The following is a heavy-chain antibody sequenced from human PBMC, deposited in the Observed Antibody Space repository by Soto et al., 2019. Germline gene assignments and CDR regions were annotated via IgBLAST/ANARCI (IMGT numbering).Heavy chain of an antibody. V-gene: IGHV4-31*03. CDR2: IYYSGST. CDR3: AIVVPAAMARFDY. J-gene: IGHJ4*02. CDR1: GGSISSGGYY. D-gene: IGHD2-2*01. Sequence: QVQLQESGPGLVKPSQTLSLTCTVSGGSISSGGYYWSWIRQHPGKGLEWIGYIYYSGSTYYNPSLNTRVTIAVDPSKKQFALKLSSVTAADTAVYYCAIVVPAAMARFDYWGQGTLVTVSS.